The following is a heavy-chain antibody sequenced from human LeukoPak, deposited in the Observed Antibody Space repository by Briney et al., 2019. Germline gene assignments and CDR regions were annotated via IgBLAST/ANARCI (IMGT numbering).Heavy chain of an antibody. Sequence: SQTLSLTCAISGDSVSSNSAAWNWIRQSPSRGLEWLGRTYYRSKWYNDYAVSVKSRITINSDTSNNQFSLHLNSVTPDDTAMYYCARSGSYRYSFDFWGQGTLVTVSS. CDR2: TYYRSKWYN. J-gene: IGHJ4*02. D-gene: IGHD3-16*02. CDR1: GDSVSSNSAA. V-gene: IGHV6-1*01. CDR3: ARSGSYRYSFDF.